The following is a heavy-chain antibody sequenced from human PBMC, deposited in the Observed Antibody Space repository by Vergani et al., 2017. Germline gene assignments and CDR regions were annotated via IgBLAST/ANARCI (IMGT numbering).Heavy chain of an antibody. D-gene: IGHD2-2*01. V-gene: IGHV4-39*07. CDR3: ARGWLPAAQRGFQH. J-gene: IGHJ1*01. CDR2: IYYSGST. Sequence: QLQLQESGPGLVKPSETLSLTCTVSGGSISSSSYYWGWIRQPPGKGLEWIGSIYYSGSTYYNPSLKSRVTISVDTSKNQFSLKLSSLTAADTAVYYCARGWLPAAQRGFQHWGQGTLVTVSS. CDR1: GGSISSSSYY.